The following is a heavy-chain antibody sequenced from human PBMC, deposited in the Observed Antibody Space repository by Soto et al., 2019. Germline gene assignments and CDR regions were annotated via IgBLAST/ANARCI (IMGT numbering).Heavy chain of an antibody. CDR1: GGSISSSIYY. J-gene: IGHJ5*02. CDR3: AREVLTDSFVAGWFDP. D-gene: IGHD3-9*01. Sequence: SETLSLTCTVSGGSISSSIYYWGWIRQPPGKGLEWIGSMYYSGSTYYNPSLKSRVTISVEMSKNQFSLKLSSVTAADTAIYYCAREVLTDSFVAGWFDPWGQGTLVTV. CDR2: MYYSGST. V-gene: IGHV4-39*02.